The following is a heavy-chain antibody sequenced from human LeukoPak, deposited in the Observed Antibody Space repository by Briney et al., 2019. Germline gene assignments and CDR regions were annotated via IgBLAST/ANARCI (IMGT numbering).Heavy chain of an antibody. V-gene: IGHV1-69*04. CDR1: GGTFSSYA. CDR2: IIPIFGIA. Sequence: GASVKVSCKASGGTFSSYAISWVRQAPGQGLEWMGTIIPIFGIANYAQKFQGRVTITADKSTSTAYMELSSLRSEDTAVYYCARRVGSSPDYYYGMDVWGQGTTVTVSS. CDR3: ARRVGSSPDYYYGMDV. D-gene: IGHD6-6*01. J-gene: IGHJ6*02.